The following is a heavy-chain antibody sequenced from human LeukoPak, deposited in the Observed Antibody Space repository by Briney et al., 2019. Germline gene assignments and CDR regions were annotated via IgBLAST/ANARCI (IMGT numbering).Heavy chain of an antibody. Sequence: SETLSLTCTVSGGSISSGSYYWSWIRQPAGKGLEWIGRIYTSGSTNYNPSLKSRVTISVDTSKNQFSLKLSSVTAADTAVYYCASARGYSYGYRVGWFDPWGQGTLVTVSS. CDR3: ASARGYSYGYRVGWFDP. J-gene: IGHJ5*02. CDR2: IYTSGST. V-gene: IGHV4-61*02. D-gene: IGHD5-18*01. CDR1: GGSISSGSYY.